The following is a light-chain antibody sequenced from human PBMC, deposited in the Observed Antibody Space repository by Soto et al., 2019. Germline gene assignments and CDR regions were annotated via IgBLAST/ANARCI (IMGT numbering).Light chain of an antibody. J-gene: IGKJ5*01. CDR3: QHGHTIPYP. V-gene: IGKV1-39*01. Sequence: DIQMTQSPSSLSASVGDRVTISCRASQPISIYINWYQQKLGKAPKLLIYASSNFQGGVPTRFSGSGSGTHFTVTISSLQPEDFATYSCQHGHTIPYPFGQGTRLEIK. CDR1: QPISIY. CDR2: ASS.